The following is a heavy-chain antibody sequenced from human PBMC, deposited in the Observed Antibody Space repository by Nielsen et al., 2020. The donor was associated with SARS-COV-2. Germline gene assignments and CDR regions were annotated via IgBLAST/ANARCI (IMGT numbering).Heavy chain of an antibody. V-gene: IGHV1-69*04. Sequence: SVKVSCKASGGTFSSYAISWVRQAPGQGLEWMGRIIPILGIANYAQKFQGRVTITADKSTSTAYMELSSLRSEDTAVYYCAREYYYGSGSYSLRGYWGQGTLVTVSS. CDR3: AREYYYGSGSYSLRGY. CDR1: GGTFSSYA. CDR2: IIPILGIA. J-gene: IGHJ4*02. D-gene: IGHD3-10*01.